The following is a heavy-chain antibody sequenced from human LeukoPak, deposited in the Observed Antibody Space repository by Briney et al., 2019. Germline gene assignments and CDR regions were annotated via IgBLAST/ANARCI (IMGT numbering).Heavy chain of an antibody. CDR2: IYYSGST. V-gene: IGHV4-59*01. CDR3: ARTTEAHSWRTRYYDYYMDV. Sequence: PSETLSLTCTVSGGSIRSYYWSWIRQPPGKGLDWMGYIYYSGSTNCTPSLKSRVTISVDTSKNQFSLKLSSVTAADTAVYYCARTTEAHSWRTRYYDYYMDVWGKGTTVTVSS. J-gene: IGHJ6*03. D-gene: IGHD6-13*01. CDR1: GGSIRSYY.